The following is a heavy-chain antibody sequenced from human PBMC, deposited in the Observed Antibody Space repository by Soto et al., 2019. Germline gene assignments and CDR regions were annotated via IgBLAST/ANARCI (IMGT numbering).Heavy chain of an antibody. Sequence: PGGSLRLSCAASGFTFSSYWMSWVRQAPGKGLEWVANIKPDGSEKIYVDSVKGRFTISRDNAKNSLYLQMNSLRAEDTAVYYCANIGRSDRAFDIWGQGTMLTVSS. CDR2: IKPDGSEK. V-gene: IGHV3-7*01. J-gene: IGHJ3*02. D-gene: IGHD5-12*01. CDR3: ANIGRSDRAFDI. CDR1: GFTFSSYW.